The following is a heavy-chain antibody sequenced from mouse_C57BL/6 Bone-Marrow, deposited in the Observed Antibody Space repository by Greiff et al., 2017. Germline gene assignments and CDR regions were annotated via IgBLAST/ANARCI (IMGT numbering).Heavy chain of an antibody. CDR1: GFTFSSYA. CDR2: ISDGGSYT. V-gene: IGHV5-4*01. J-gene: IGHJ1*03. CDR3: ARAWRWLPWYFDV. Sequence: EVQRVESGGGLVKPGGSLTLSCAASGFTFSSYAMSWVRQTPEKRLEWVATISDGGSYTYYPDNVKGRFTISRDNAKNNLYLQMSHLKSEDTAMYYCARAWRWLPWYFDVWGTGTTVTVSS. D-gene: IGHD2-3*01.